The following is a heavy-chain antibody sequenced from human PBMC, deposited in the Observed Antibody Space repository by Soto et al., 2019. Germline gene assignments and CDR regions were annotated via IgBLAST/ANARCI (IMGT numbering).Heavy chain of an antibody. D-gene: IGHD3-3*01. CDR2: IYYSGST. Sequence: SETLSLTCTVSGGSISSGGYYWSWIRQHPGKGLEWIGYIYYSGSTYYNPSLKSRVTISVDTSKNQFSLKLSSVTAADTAVYYCATCGYYDFWSGYSYHYFDYWGQGTLVTVSS. V-gene: IGHV4-31*03. CDR3: ATCGYYDFWSGYSYHYFDY. J-gene: IGHJ4*02. CDR1: GGSISSGGYY.